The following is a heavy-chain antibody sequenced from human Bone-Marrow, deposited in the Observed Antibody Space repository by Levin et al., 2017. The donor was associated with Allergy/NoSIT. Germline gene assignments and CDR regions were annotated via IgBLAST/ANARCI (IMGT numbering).Heavy chain of an antibody. CDR1: GFSLSDYW. Sequence: GESLKISCTASGFSLSDYWMTWVRQTPGKGLEWVAKINHHGSDKYYVDSVKGRFTVSRDNARNSLFLQMNGLRAEDTAVYYCARDSKIVATNYYFDNWGQGTLVTVSS. V-gene: IGHV3-7*01. J-gene: IGHJ4*02. CDR2: INHHGSDK. CDR3: ARDSKIVATNYYFDN. D-gene: IGHD5-12*01.